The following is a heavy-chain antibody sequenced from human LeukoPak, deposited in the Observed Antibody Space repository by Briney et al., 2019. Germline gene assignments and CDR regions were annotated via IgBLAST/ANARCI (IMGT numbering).Heavy chain of an antibody. Sequence: SETLSLTCTVSGGSISSSSYYWSWIRQPPGKGLEWIGYIYYSGSTNYNPSLKSRVTISVDTSKNQFSLKLSSVTAADTAVYYCARDRRDSSSWYPPYYYYGMDVWGQGTTVTVSS. CDR3: ARDRRDSSSWYPPYYYYGMDV. CDR1: GGSISSSSYY. V-gene: IGHV4-61*01. D-gene: IGHD6-13*01. CDR2: IYYSGST. J-gene: IGHJ6*02.